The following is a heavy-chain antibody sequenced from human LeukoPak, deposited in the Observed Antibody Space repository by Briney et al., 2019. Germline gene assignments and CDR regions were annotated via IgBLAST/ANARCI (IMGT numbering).Heavy chain of an antibody. CDR2: ITSTGGST. CDR1: GFTFSTYS. V-gene: IGHV3-23*01. D-gene: IGHD3-22*01. Sequence: GGSLRLSCAASGFTFSTYSMSWVRQAPGKGLEWVSFITSTGGSTNYADSVKGRFTISRDNSKNTLYLQMNSLRAEDTAVYYCAREADYEAFDYWGQGTLVTVSS. J-gene: IGHJ4*02. CDR3: AREADYEAFDY.